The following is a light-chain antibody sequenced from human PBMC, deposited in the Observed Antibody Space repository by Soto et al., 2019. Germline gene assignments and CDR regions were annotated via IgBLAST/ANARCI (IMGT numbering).Light chain of an antibody. CDR1: QSISSW. CDR3: QQYNSFVT. V-gene: IGKV1-5*03. Sequence: DIQMTQSPSTLSASVGDRVTITCRASQSISSWLAWYQQKPGKAPKLLIYKASSLESGVPSRFSGSGSGTEFTLTNSSLQPDDFATYYCQQYNSFVTFGQGTKLEIK. J-gene: IGKJ2*01. CDR2: KAS.